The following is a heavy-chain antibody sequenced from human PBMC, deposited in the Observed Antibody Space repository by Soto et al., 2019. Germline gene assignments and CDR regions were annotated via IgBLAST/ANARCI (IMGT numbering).Heavy chain of an antibody. J-gene: IGHJ6*02. CDR1: GYSFTSNW. CDR3: ARGGKSSYGMDV. Sequence: GESLRISCQHSGYSFTSNWIGWVRQMPGKGLEWMGIIFPADSDTRYSPSFQGQVTISADKSISTAYLQWSSLKASDTAIYYCARGGKSSYGMDVWGQGTTVTVSS. V-gene: IGHV5-51*01. D-gene: IGHD3-16*01. CDR2: IFPADSDT.